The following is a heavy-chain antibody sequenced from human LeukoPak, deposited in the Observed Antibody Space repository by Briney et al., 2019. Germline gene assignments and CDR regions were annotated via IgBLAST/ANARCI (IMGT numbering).Heavy chain of an antibody. Sequence: GGSLRLSCATSGFTFTTYWMSWVRQAPGKGLEWVANINQGGSGRYYVDSAKGRFTISRDNARNSLYLQMDSLRAEDTGVYYCARDHYVPHYWGQGTLVTVSS. J-gene: IGHJ4*02. D-gene: IGHD3-10*02. CDR3: ARDHYVPHY. CDR2: INQGGSGR. V-gene: IGHV3-7*01. CDR1: GFTFTTYW.